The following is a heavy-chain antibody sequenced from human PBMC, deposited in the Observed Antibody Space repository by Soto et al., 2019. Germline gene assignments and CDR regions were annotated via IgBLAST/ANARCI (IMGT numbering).Heavy chain of an antibody. J-gene: IGHJ5*01. CDR3: ARPRIGSGSNWFDS. CDR2: ISAYNGNT. CDR1: GYTFTSYG. Sequence: ASVKVSCKASGYTFTSYGISWVRQAPGQGLEWMGWISAYNGNTNYAQKLQGRVTMTTDTSTSTAYMELRSLRSDDTAVYYCARPRIGSGSNWFDSWGQRTLVTVSS. V-gene: IGHV1-18*01. D-gene: IGHD6-19*01.